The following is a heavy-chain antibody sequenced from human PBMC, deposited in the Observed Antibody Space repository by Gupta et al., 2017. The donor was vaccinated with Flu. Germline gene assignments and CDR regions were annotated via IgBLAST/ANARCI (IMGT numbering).Heavy chain of an antibody. CDR2: ISSSSSYI. CDR3: ASDILTGYFSIGRRAFDI. D-gene: IGHD3-9*01. Sequence: EVQLVESGGGLVKPGGSLRLSCAASGFTFSSYSMNWVRQAPGKGLEWVSSISSSSSYIYYADSVKGRFTISRDNAKNSLYLQMNSLRAEDTAVYYCASDILTGYFSIGRRAFDIWGQGTMVTVSS. CDR1: GFTFSSYS. V-gene: IGHV3-21*01. J-gene: IGHJ3*02.